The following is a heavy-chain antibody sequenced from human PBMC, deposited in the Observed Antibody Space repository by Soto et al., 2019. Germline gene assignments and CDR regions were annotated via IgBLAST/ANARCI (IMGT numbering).Heavy chain of an antibody. CDR2: IYYSGST. CDR3: ATSPAITMIVVVINWFDP. CDR1: GGSISSSSYY. Sequence: SETPSLTCTVSGGSISSSSYYWGWIRQPPGKGLEWIGSIYYSGSTYYNPSLKSRVTISVDTSKNQFSLKLGSVTAADTAVYYCATSPAITMIVVVINWFDPWGQGTLVTVSS. J-gene: IGHJ5*02. D-gene: IGHD3-22*01. V-gene: IGHV4-39*05.